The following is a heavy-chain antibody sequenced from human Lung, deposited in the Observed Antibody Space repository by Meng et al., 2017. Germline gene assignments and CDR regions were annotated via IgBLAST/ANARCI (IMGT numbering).Heavy chain of an antibody. CDR3: ARGGSYSSDY. CDR2: INPKSGGT. V-gene: IGHV1-2*06. D-gene: IGHD3-16*01. J-gene: IGHJ4*02. Sequence: QVQLVQSGAEVKKPGAPVKVSCKASGYTFTGYYIHRVRQAPGQGLEWMGRINPKSGGTNYAQKFQGRVTMTRDTSISTAYIEPSGLRSDDTAVYYCARGGSYSSDYWGQGTLVTVSS. CDR1: GYTFTGYY.